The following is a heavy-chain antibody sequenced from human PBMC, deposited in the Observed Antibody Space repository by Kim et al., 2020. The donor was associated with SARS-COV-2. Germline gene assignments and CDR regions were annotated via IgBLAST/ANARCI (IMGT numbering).Heavy chain of an antibody. CDR1: GGSFSGYY. V-gene: IGHV4-34*01. Sequence: SETLSLTCAVYGGSFSGYYWSWIRQPPGKGLEWIGEINHSGSTNYNPSLKSRVTISVDTSKNQFSLKLSSVTAADTAVYYCARAGSYYYDSSGYYHDAFDIWGQGTMVTVSS. CDR3: ARAGSYYYDSSGYYHDAFDI. J-gene: IGHJ3*02. D-gene: IGHD3-22*01. CDR2: INHSGST.